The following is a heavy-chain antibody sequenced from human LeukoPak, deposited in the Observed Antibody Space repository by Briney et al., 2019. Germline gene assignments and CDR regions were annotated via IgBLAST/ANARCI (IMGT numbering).Heavy chain of an antibody. D-gene: IGHD1-26*01. Sequence: ASVKVSCKASGHTFTGYYMHWVRQAPGQGLEWMGWINPNSGGTNYARKLQGRVTMTRDTSISTAYMDLSRLRSDDTAVYYCARGVSGSYSFDYWGQGTLVTVSS. CDR2: INPNSGGT. J-gene: IGHJ4*02. CDR1: GHTFTGYY. V-gene: IGHV1-2*02. CDR3: ARGVSGSYSFDY.